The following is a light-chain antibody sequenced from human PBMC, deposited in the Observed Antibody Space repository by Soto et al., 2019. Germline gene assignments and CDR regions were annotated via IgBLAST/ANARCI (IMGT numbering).Light chain of an antibody. V-gene: IGKV3-15*01. CDR2: GAS. Sequence: EIVMTQSPANLSLSPGERATLSCRASQRVSTHFAWYQQKPGQAPRLLIYGASTSATGIPARISGSGSETEFTITIRSLQSEDVAVYHCHECNNWLPITFGQGTRLEIK. CDR3: HECNNWLPIT. CDR1: QRVSTH. J-gene: IGKJ5*01.